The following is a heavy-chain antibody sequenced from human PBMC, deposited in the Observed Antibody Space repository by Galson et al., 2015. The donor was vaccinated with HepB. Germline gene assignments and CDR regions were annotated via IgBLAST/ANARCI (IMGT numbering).Heavy chain of an antibody. CDR3: AKDGGRGYTYGPNWFDP. CDR2: VSHDGSNK. Sequence: SLRLSCAASGFTFSSYGMHWVRQAPGKGLEWVAVVSHDGSNKYYADSVKGRFTISRDNSKNTLYLQMNSLRAEDTARYYCAKDGGRGYTYGPNWFDPWGQGTLVTVSS. J-gene: IGHJ5*02. V-gene: IGHV3-30*18. CDR1: GFTFSSYG. D-gene: IGHD5-18*01.